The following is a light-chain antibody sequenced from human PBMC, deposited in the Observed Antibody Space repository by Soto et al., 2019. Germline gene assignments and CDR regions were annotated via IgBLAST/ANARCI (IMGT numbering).Light chain of an antibody. V-gene: IGKV3-15*01. J-gene: IGKJ2*01. CDR3: QQYYSIPYT. CDR2: GSS. CDR1: HSISDT. Sequence: EIVMTQSPATLSVSPGERATLSCRASHSISDTLAWYQQKPGQAPRLLIFGSSTRAPGIPARFSASGSETDFTLTISSLQAEDVAVYSCQQYYSIPYTFGQGTKLEIK.